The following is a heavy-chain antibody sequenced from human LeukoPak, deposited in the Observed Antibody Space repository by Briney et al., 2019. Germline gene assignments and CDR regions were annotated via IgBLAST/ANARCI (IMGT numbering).Heavy chain of an antibody. Sequence: PSQTLSLTCTVSGGSISSDTYSWSWVRQPAGKGLEWIGRIYTSGSTNYNPSLKSRVTISVDTSKNQFSLRLNSVTAADTAFYYCARAGGLGTYYPNWFDPWGQGILVTVSS. V-gene: IGHV4-61*02. D-gene: IGHD3-10*01. CDR1: GGSISSDTYS. CDR3: ARAGGLGTYYPNWFDP. J-gene: IGHJ5*02. CDR2: IYTSGST.